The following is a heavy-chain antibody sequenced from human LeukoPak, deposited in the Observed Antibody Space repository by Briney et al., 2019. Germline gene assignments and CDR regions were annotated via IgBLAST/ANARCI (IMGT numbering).Heavy chain of an antibody. D-gene: IGHD4-17*01. V-gene: IGHV4-59*01. J-gene: IGHJ3*02. CDR3: ARYGDLGAFDI. CDR2: IYYSGST. CDR1: GGSISSYY. Sequence: SETLSLTCTVSGGSISSYYWSWIRQPPGKGLEWIGYIYYSGSTNYNPPLKSRVTISVDTSKNQFSLKLSSVTAADTAVYYCARYGDLGAFDIWGQGTMVTVSS.